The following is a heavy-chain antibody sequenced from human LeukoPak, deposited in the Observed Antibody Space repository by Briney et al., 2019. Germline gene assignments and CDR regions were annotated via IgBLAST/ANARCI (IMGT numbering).Heavy chain of an antibody. CDR2: IIVDSGKT. V-gene: IGHV1-58*01. CDR3: ATDSTPLVRGLIIAFAY. CDR1: GFSFSGSA. J-gene: IGHJ4*02. D-gene: IGHD3-10*01. Sequence: SVKVSCKTPGFSFSGSAVQWARQARGQGLEWLGWIIVDSGKTQSLKKLQERITLTRDMSTNTAYMELSGLTPEDTAVYYCATDSTPLVRGLIIAFAYWGQGTQVTVSS.